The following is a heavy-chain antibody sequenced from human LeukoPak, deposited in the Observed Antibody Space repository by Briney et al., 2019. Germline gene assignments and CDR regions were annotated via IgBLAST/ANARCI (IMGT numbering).Heavy chain of an antibody. D-gene: IGHD4-17*01. Sequence: GGSLRLSCAASGFTFSTYAMHWVRQAPGKGLEWVAIIQYGGNSKNYSDSVKGRFTISRDNSKNTLYLQMNSLRAEDTAVYYCARFWDYGDYYFDYWGQGTLATVSS. CDR2: IQYGGNSK. CDR1: GFTFSTYA. CDR3: ARFWDYGDYYFDY. V-gene: IGHV3-30*02. J-gene: IGHJ4*02.